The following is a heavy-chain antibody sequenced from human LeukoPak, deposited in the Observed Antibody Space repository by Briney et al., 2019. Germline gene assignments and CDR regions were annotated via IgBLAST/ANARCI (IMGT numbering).Heavy chain of an antibody. J-gene: IGHJ4*02. CDR1: GFTFSSYS. D-gene: IGHD2-15*01. Sequence: PGGSLRLSCAASGFTFSSYSMNWVRQAPGKGLEWVSSISSSSSYIYYADSVKGRFTISRDNAKNSLYLQMNSLRAEDTAVYYCARDYCSGGSCTHYFDYWGQGTLVTVSS. CDR2: ISSSSSYI. CDR3: ARDYCSGGSCTHYFDY. V-gene: IGHV3-21*01.